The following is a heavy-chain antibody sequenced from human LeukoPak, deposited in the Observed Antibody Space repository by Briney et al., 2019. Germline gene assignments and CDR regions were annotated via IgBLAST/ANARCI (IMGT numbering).Heavy chain of an antibody. CDR3: ARHSVVPAAIWFDP. V-gene: IGHV4-39*01. J-gene: IGHJ5*02. D-gene: IGHD2-2*01. Sequence: SETLSLTCTVSGGSISSSSYYWGWIRQPPGKGLEWIGSIYYSGSTYYNPSLKSRVTISVDTSKNQFSLKLSSVTAADTAVYYCARHSVVPAAIWFDPWGQGTLVTVPS. CDR2: IYYSGST. CDR1: GGSISSSSYY.